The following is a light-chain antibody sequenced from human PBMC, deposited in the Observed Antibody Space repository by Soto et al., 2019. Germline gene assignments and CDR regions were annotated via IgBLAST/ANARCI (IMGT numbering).Light chain of an antibody. CDR1: QDIGTY. Sequence: DIQMTQSPSSLPASVGDRVIITCLASQDIGTYLAWYQQKSGKAPKLLIYDASYLETGVPSRFSARGSGTEFSFTISSLQPEDFATYYCQQHAELLLTFGRGTNIDIK. J-gene: IGKJ4*01. CDR2: DAS. CDR3: QQHAELLLT. V-gene: IGKV1-33*01.